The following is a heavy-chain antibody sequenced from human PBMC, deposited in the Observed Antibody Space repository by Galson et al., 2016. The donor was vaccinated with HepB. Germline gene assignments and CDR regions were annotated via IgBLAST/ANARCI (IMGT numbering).Heavy chain of an antibody. CDR3: AKRDGDGAEYDKTCLDP. D-gene: IGHD2-21*01. CDR1: GYNFNNYW. CDR2: IYPGDSNA. Sequence: QSGAEVKKPGESLKIPCKASGYNFNNYWIVWVRQMPGKGLEWMGSIYPGDSNARYSPSFEGQVTTSVDKSISTVYLQWSGLKASDTAIYYCAKRDGDGAEYDKTCLDPWGQGTLVTVSS. J-gene: IGHJ5*02. V-gene: IGHV5-51*01.